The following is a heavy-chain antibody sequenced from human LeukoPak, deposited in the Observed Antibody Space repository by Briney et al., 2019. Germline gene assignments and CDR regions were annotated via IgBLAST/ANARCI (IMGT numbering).Heavy chain of an antibody. J-gene: IGHJ4*02. V-gene: IGHV1-69*06. CDR3: ARGPYYYGSGSYYWNYFDY. D-gene: IGHD3-10*01. CDR2: IIPIFGTA. CDR1: GGTFSSYA. Sequence: GASVKVSCKASGGTFSSYAISWVRQAPGQGLEWMGGIIPIFGTANYAQKFQGRVTITADKSTSTAYMELSSLRSEDTAVYYCARGPYYYGSGSYYWNYFDYWGRGTLVTVSS.